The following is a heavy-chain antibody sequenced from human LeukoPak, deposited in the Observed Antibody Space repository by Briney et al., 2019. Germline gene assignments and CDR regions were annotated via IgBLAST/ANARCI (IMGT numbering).Heavy chain of an antibody. CDR3: AKDGDSSTWYYPYSWFDP. J-gene: IGHJ5*02. CDR2: TWYDGSKQ. V-gene: IGHV3-33*06. Sequence: PGKSLRLSCAASGFILSHYGMHWVRQAPGKGLEWVAVTWYDGSKQYYADSVKGRFTISRDISKNTLYLQMNSLRAEDTAVYYCAKDGDSSTWYYPYSWFDPWGQGTLVTVSP. CDR1: GFILSHYG. D-gene: IGHD6-13*01.